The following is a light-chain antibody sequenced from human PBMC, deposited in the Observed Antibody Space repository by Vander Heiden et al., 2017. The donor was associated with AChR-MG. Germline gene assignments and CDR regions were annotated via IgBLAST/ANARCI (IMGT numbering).Light chain of an antibody. CDR1: QSISTY. V-gene: IGKV1-39*01. CDR2: IAS. Sequence: DIQMPRSPSSLSASVGDRVTITCRASQSISTYLNWYQQKPGKAPQLLIYIASTLQSGVPSRFSGSGSGTDFTLTISSLQPEDFATYYCQQSYDTSRTFGQGTKVEIK. CDR3: QQSYDTSRT. J-gene: IGKJ1*01.